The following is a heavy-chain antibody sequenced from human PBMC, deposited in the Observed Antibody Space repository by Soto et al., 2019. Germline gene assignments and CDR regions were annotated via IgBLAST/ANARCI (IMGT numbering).Heavy chain of an antibody. J-gene: IGHJ4*02. CDR1: GGSISRGGYY. CDR2: TYNSVST. CDR3: ARDPAY. Sequence: QVQLQESGPGLVKPSETLSLTCTVSGGSISRGGYYWSWLRQNPGKGLGWIGYTYNSVSTYYNPSPKGQATISVDTSKTGLSLELTSVTAADTAVYYCARDPAYWGQGTLGTVSS. V-gene: IGHV4-31*01.